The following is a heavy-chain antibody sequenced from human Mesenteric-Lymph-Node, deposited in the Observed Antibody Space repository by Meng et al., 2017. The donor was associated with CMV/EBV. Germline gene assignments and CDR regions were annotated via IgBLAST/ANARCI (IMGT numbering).Heavy chain of an antibody. CDR1: GFTFSTYS. Sequence: GESLKISCAATGFTFSTYSMNWVRQAPGKGLEWVSSITAGGTYIYYADSVKRRFTISRDNSKNTLYLQMNSLRGEDSAVYYCAKWSTDWGQGTLVTVSS. CDR3: AKWSTD. V-gene: IGHV3-21*04. J-gene: IGHJ4*02. D-gene: IGHD2-8*01. CDR2: ITAGGTYI.